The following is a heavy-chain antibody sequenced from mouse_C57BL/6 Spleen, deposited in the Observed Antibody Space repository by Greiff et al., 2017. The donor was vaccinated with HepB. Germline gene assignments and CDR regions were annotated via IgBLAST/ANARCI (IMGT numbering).Heavy chain of an antibody. CDR2: INPGSGGT. Sequence: QVQLQQSGAELVRPGTSVKVSCKASGYAFTNYLIEWVKQRPGQGLEWIGVINPGSGGTNYNEKFKGKATLTADKSSSTAYMQLSSLTSEDSAVYFCARGRTMVTNFDYWGQGTTLTVSS. CDR1: GYAFTNYL. CDR3: ARGRTMVTNFDY. D-gene: IGHD2-2*01. J-gene: IGHJ2*01. V-gene: IGHV1-54*01.